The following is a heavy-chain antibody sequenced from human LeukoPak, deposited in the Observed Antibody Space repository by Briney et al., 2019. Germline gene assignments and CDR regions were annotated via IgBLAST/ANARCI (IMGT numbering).Heavy chain of an antibody. D-gene: IGHD4-11*01. CDR1: GFTFSSYA. V-gene: IGHV3-23*01. Sequence: PGGSLRLSCAASGFTFSSYAMSWVRRAPGKGLEGVSAISGSGGSTYYADSVKGRLTISRDNSKNTLFLQMNSLRAEDTAVYYCAKRTDYSNYGPFDYWGQGTLVTVSS. CDR3: AKRTDYSNYGPFDY. J-gene: IGHJ4*02. CDR2: ISGSGGST.